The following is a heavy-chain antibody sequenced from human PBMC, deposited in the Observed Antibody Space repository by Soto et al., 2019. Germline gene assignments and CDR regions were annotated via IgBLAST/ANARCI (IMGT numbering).Heavy chain of an antibody. CDR3: AKDPTSYDSSAQFDS. V-gene: IGHV3-23*01. CDR1: GFSFNIFA. J-gene: IGHJ4*02. D-gene: IGHD3-22*01. Sequence: EVKLLESGGRLVQPGGSLRLSCAASGFSFNIFAMNWVRQAPGQGLEWVSGISGGGGSTYYADSVKGRFTISRDNSNNTPYLQMNSLRAEDTDVYYCAKDPTSYDSSAQFDSWGQGTLVTVSS. CDR2: ISGGGGST.